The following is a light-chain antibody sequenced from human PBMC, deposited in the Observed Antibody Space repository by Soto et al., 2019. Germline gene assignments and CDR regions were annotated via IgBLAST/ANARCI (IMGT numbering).Light chain of an antibody. J-gene: IGLJ3*02. CDR3: QSYDSCLSGPYWV. CDR2: GNS. Sequence: QSVLTQPPSVSGAPGQRVTISCTGSSSNIGAGYDVHWYQQLPGTAPKLLIYGNSNRPSGVPDRFSGSKSGTSASLAITGLQAEDEADYYCQSYDSCLSGPYWVYGGGTQLTVL. V-gene: IGLV1-40*01. CDR1: SSNIGAGYD.